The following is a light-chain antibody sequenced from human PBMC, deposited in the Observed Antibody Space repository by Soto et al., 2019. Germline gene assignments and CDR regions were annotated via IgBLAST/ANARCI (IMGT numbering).Light chain of an antibody. CDR3: QQSYSTPYT. CDR2: AAS. J-gene: IGKJ2*01. CDR1: QSTSSY. V-gene: IGKV1-39*01. Sequence: DIQMTQSPSSLSASLGDRVTITCRASQSTSSYLNWYQQKPGKAPKLLIYAASSLQSGVPSRFSGSGSGTDFTLTISSLQPEDFATYYCQQSYSTPYTFGQGTKVDIX.